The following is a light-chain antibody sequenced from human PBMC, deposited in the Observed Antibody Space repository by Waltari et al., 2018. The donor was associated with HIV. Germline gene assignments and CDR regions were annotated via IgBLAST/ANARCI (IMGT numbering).Light chain of an antibody. CDR1: SSNLGAGYD. Sequence: HSVLTQPPSVSGALGQRVTISCTGSSSNLGAGYDVHWYQQLPGTAPKLRIHKNDNPPAGVPDRFSCSKSGTSASLAITGLQAEDGAEYHCQSYDSSLRGSRVFGGGTKLTVL. CDR2: KND. CDR3: QSYDSSLRGSRV. V-gene: IGLV1-40*01. J-gene: IGLJ3*02.